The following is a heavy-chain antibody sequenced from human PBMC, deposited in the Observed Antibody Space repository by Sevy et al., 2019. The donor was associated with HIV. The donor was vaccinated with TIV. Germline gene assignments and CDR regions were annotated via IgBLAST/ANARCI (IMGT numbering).Heavy chain of an antibody. CDR2: ISHDGRKR. CDR1: GFRFNNYG. CDR3: AKLDYDLLTGNPDY. V-gene: IGHV3-30*18. D-gene: IGHD3-9*01. J-gene: IGHJ4*02. Sequence: GGSLRLSCRASGFRFNNYGMHWVRQAPGKGLQWVAVISHDGRKRFYADSLEDRFTISRDNSKNTLYLQMSGLRTEDTAMYYCAKLDYDLLTGNPDYWGQGTLVTVSS.